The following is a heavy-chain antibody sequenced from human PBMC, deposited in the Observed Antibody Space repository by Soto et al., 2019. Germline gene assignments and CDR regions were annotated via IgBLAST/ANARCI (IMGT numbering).Heavy chain of an antibody. CDR1: GFTFGSYG. CDR3: ARGYYHGSGTFDY. J-gene: IGHJ4*02. Sequence: ESGGGVVQPGRSLGLSCAASGFTFGSYGMHWVRQAPGKGLEWVSVIWYDGSNKYYADSVKGRFTISRDNSKNTLYLQMNSLRAEDTAVYYCARGYYHGSGTFDYWGQGTLVTVSS. V-gene: IGHV3-33*01. D-gene: IGHD3-10*01. CDR2: IWYDGSNK.